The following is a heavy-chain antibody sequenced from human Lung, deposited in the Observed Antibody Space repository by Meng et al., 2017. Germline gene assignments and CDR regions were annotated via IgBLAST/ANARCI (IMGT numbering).Heavy chain of an antibody. CDR2: INPKSGDT. D-gene: IGHD6-25*01. V-gene: IGHV1-2*06. J-gene: IGHJ4*02. CDR3: ARDEDISAAGKLFGDY. Sequence: QVQLAHPGADAKKPGASLKVSCKPSGYNFPDYYIHWVRRAPGQGLEWMGRINPKSGDTHYAQKFQARVTMTGDTSISTAYMELSGLRSDDTAMYYCARDEDISAAGKLFGDYWGQGTLVTVSS. CDR1: GYNFPDYY.